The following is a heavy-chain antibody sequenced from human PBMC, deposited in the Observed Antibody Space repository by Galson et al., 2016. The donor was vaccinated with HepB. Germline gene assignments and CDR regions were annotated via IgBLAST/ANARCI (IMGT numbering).Heavy chain of an antibody. J-gene: IGHJ6*02. D-gene: IGHD5-12*01. Sequence: SLRLSCAGSGFDFSRYAMSWVRRAPGKGLEWVSAISGSGDITYYADSVKGRFTISRDNSKNTLHLQMNSLRAEDTAVYYCARTSGYDYNGMDVWGQGTTVTVSS. CDR2: ISGSGDIT. V-gene: IGHV3-23*01. CDR1: GFDFSRYA. CDR3: ARTSGYDYNGMDV.